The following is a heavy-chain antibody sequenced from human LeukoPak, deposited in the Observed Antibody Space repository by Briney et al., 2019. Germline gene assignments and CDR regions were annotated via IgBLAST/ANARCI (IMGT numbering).Heavy chain of an antibody. V-gene: IGHV3-33*06. CDR3: AKRLSFDYFSSTSCQSEGVDY. CDR1: GFTLSSHG. D-gene: IGHD2-2*01. Sequence: GGSLRLSRAASGFTLSSHGMHWVRQAPGKRLEWVAVIWYDGSNKHYVDYVKGRFTSSRDNSKDTLYLQMHSLRGEDTAVYYCAKRLSFDYFSSTSCQSEGVDYWGQGTLVSVSS. J-gene: IGHJ4*02. CDR2: IWYDGSNK.